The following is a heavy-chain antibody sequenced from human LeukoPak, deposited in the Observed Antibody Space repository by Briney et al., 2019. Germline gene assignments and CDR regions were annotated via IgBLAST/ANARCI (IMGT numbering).Heavy chain of an antibody. V-gene: IGHV4-34*01. D-gene: IGHD6-13*01. CDR3: AGRAIIAAAGIDWFDP. Sequence: SETLSLTCAVYGGSFSGYYWSWIRQPPGKGLEWIGEINHSGSTNYNPSIKSLVTISVDTFKTQFSLKLSSVTAAATAVYYCAGRAIIAAAGIDWFDPWGQGTLVTVSS. J-gene: IGHJ5*02. CDR2: INHSGST. CDR1: GGSFSGYY.